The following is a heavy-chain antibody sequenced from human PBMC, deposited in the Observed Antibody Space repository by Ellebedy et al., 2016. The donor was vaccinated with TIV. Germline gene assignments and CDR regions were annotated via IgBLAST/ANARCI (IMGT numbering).Heavy chain of an antibody. CDR3: ARHRDGGVVALAARNYYFDD. CDR2: IYYSGKT. Sequence: PSETLSLTCTVSGGSISSRSYYWGWLRQPPGKGLEWIGSIYYSGKTYYNPSLESRVTISVDTTKNQFSIRLSSVTAADTSVYYCARHRDGGVVALAARNYYFDDWGQGTLVTVSS. V-gene: IGHV4-39*01. J-gene: IGHJ4*02. CDR1: GGSISSRSYY. D-gene: IGHD2-15*01.